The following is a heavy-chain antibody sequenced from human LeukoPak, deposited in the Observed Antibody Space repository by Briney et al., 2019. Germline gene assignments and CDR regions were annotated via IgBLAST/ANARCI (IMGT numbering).Heavy chain of an antibody. V-gene: IGHV3-53*05. J-gene: IGHJ4*02. CDR2: IYSGGST. CDR3: ARDLTPSSGSYYDY. Sequence: GGSLRLSCAAPGFTVSSNYMSWVRQAPGKGLEWVSVIYSGGSTYYADSVKGRFTISRDNSKNTLYLQMNSLRAEDTAVYYCARDLTPSSGSYYDYWGQGTLVTVSS. D-gene: IGHD1-26*01. CDR1: GFTVSSNY.